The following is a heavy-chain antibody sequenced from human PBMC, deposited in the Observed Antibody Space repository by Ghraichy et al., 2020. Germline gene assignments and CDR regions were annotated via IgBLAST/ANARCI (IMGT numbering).Heavy chain of an antibody. CDR1: GGSISSYH. CDR3: ARGLLGTFTRPIY. J-gene: IGHJ4*01. Sequence: SETLSLTCTMSGGSISSYHWSWVRQPPGKGLEWIGYIYYTGSTNYNPSLESRVTLSVDMSKNQLSLKLTSVTAADTAVYYCARGLLGTFTRPIYWGHGTLVTVSS. D-gene: IGHD7-27*01. CDR2: IYYTGST. V-gene: IGHV4-59*01.